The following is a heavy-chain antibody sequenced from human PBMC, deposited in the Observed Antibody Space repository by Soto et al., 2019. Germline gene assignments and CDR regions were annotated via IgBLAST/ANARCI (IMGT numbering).Heavy chain of an antibody. CDR2: IIPIFGTA. J-gene: IGHJ3*02. CDR1: GGTFSSYA. CDR3: ASSAGTAPGAFDI. Sequence: GASVKVSCKASGGTFSSYAISWVRQAPGQGLEWMGGIIPIFGTANYAQKFQGRVTITADESTSTAYMELSSLRSEDTAVYYCASSAGTAPGAFDIWGQGTMVTVSS. V-gene: IGHV1-69*13. D-gene: IGHD6-19*01.